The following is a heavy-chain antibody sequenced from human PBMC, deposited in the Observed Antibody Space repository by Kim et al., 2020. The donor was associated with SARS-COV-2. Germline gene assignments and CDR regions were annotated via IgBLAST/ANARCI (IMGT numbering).Heavy chain of an antibody. CDR3: ARHSVSVARGGQQDF. V-gene: IGHV5-51*01. D-gene: IGHD2-21*01. CDR1: GYSFTSYW. CDR2: IYPGDSGT. Sequence: GESLKISCKGSGYSFTSYWIGWVRQMPGKGLEWMGIIYPGDSGTRYNPSFQGQVTISADKSITTAYLQWSSLKASDTAMYYCARHSVSVARGGQQDFWGQGTLVTVSP. J-gene: IGHJ4*02.